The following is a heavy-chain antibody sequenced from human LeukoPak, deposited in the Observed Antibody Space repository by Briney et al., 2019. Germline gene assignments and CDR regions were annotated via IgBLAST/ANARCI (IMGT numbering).Heavy chain of an antibody. CDR1: GGSISSYY. J-gene: IGHJ6*02. D-gene: IGHD2-2*01. CDR2: IYYSGST. Sequence: SETLSLTCTVSGGSISSYYWSWIRQPPGKGLEWIGYIYYSGSTNYNPSLKSRVTISVHTSKNQFSLKLSSVTAADTAMYYCARALGYCTSTSCLNYNYYGMDVWGQGTTVTVSS. V-gene: IGHV4-59*01. CDR3: ARALGYCTSTSCLNYNYYGMDV.